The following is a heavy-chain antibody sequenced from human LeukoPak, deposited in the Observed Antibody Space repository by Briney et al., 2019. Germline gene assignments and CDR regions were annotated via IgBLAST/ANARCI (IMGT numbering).Heavy chain of an antibody. CDR2: INPSGGST. CDR3: ARDQVAGPDY. V-gene: IGHV1-46*01. J-gene: IGHJ4*02. Sequence: GASVKVSCKASGYTFTGYYMHWVRQAPGQGLEWMGIINPSGGSTSYAQKFQGRVTMTRDTSTSTVYTELSSLRSEDTAVYYCARDQVAGPDYWGQGTLVTVSS. D-gene: IGHD6-19*01. CDR1: GYTFTGYY.